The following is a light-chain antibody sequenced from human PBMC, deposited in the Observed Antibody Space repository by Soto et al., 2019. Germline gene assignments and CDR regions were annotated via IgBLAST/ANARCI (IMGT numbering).Light chain of an antibody. CDR1: QRVSSSY. CDR2: GAS. V-gene: IGKV3-20*01. CDR3: QQYGSSPTT. Sequence: EIVLTQSPGTLSLSPGERATLSSRASQRVSSSYLAWYQQKPGQAPRLLIYGASSRATGIPDRFSGSGSGTDFTLTISRLEPEDFAVYYCQQYGSSPTTFGQGTKVEI. J-gene: IGKJ1*01.